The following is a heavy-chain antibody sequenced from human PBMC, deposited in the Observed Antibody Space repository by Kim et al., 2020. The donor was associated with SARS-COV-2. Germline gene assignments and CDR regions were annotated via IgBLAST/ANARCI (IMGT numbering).Heavy chain of an antibody. V-gene: IGHV1-24*01. CDR3: ATVSRSDYASIRYYGMDV. CDR2: FDPEDGET. CDR1: GYTLTELS. J-gene: IGHJ6*02. Sequence: ASVKVSCKVSGYTLTELSMHWVRQAPGKGLEWMGGFDPEDGETIYAQKFQGRVTMTEDTSTDTAYMELSSLRSEDTAVYYCATVSRSDYASIRYYGMDVWGQGTTVTVSS. D-gene: IGHD4-17*01.